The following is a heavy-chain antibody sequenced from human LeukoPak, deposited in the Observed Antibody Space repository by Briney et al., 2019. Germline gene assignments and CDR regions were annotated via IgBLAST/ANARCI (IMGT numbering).Heavy chain of an antibody. J-gene: IGHJ5*02. V-gene: IGHV1-46*01. CDR2: INPSGGST. CDR3: ARAWSMTNWFDP. Sequence: ASVKVSCKASGYTFTSYYMHWVRQAPGQGLEWIGIINPSGGSTSYAQKFQGRVTMTRDTSTSTVYMELSSLRSEDTAVYYCARAWSMTNWFDPWGQGTLVTVSS. CDR1: GYTFTSYY. D-gene: IGHD2-15*01.